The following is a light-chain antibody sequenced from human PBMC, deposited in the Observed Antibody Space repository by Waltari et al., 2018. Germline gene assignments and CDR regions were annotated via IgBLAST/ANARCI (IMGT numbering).Light chain of an antibody. CDR1: PSVSRSR. CDR3: QQYGSSVMYT. V-gene: IGKV3-20*01. Sequence: RASPSVSRSRLAWYQQKPGQTPRPLIYAASTRATGIPDRFSGSGSGTDFSLTISRVEPEDCAVYYCQQYGSSVMYTFGQGTKLEIQ. J-gene: IGKJ2*01. CDR2: AAS.